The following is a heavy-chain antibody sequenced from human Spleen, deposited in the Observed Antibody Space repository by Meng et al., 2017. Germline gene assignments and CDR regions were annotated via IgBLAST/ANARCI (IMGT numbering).Heavy chain of an antibody. CDR1: DDSISSYY. CDR3: ARGSSGLNDY. V-gene: IGHV4-59*01. Sequence: GSLRLSCTVSDDSISSYYWNWIRQPPGKGLEWIGFIYHNGDTNYNPSLKSRVTISVDTSKNQFSLKLVSVTAADTAVYYCARGSSGLNDYWGQGTLVTVSS. CDR2: IYHNGDT. D-gene: IGHD6-19*01. J-gene: IGHJ4*02.